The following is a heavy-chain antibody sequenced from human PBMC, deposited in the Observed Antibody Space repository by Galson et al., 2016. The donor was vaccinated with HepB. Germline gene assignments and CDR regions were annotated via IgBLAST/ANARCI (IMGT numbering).Heavy chain of an antibody. CDR3: ATSRPLAAAGD. V-gene: IGHV5-10-1*01. CDR1: GYTFTNHW. J-gene: IGHJ4*02. Sequence: QSGAEVKKPGESLRISCKASGYTFTNHWINWVRQMPGKGLEWMGRIDPTDSYTNYSPSLQGHVTLSADKSISTAYLQWSSLESSDTAMYFCATSRPLAAAGDWDQGTLVTVSS. D-gene: IGHD6-13*01. CDR2: IDPTDSYT.